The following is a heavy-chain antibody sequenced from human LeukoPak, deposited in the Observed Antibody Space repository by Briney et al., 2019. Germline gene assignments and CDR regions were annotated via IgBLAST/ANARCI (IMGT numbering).Heavy chain of an antibody. V-gene: IGHV4-59*08. Sequence: SETLSLTCTVSGGSISSYYWSWIREPPRKGLEWIGYIYYSGSTNYNPSLKSRVTISVDTSRTQFSLKLSSVTAADTAVYYCARHGYSSLYYWGQGTLVTVSS. CDR1: GGSISSYY. D-gene: IGHD5-18*01. CDR3: ARHGYSSLYY. J-gene: IGHJ4*02. CDR2: IYYSGST.